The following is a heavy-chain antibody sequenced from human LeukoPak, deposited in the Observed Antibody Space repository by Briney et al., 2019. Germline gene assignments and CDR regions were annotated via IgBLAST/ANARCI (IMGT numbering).Heavy chain of an antibody. CDR1: GYTFTSYG. J-gene: IGHJ4*02. CDR2: ISAYNGNT. V-gene: IGHV1-18*01. CDR3: ARDLFLTGYFAADY. D-gene: IGHD3-9*01. Sequence: ASVKVSCKASGYTFTSYGISWVRQAPGQGLEWMGWISAYNGNTNYAQKLQGRVTMTPDTSTSTAYMELRSLRSDDTAVYYCARDLFLTGYFAADYWGQGTLVTVSS.